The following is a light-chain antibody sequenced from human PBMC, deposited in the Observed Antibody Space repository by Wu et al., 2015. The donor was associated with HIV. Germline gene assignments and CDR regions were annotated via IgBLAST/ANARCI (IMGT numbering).Light chain of an antibody. Sequence: EIVLTQSPDTLSLSPGERATLSCRASQNVSATFLAWYQQKSGQSPSLLIYGASSRATGIPGRFSGSGSGTDFTLTISRLEPEDFAVYYCQQYGSSPPSLTFGGGTKVEIK. CDR3: QQYGSSPPSLT. CDR2: GAS. J-gene: IGKJ4*01. CDR1: QNVSATF. V-gene: IGKV3-20*01.